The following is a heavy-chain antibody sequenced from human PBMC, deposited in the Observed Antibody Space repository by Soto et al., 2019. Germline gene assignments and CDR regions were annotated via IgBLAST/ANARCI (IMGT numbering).Heavy chain of an antibody. CDR1: GYTLTELS. CDR2: FDPEDGET. J-gene: IGHJ3*02. D-gene: IGHD6-19*01. Sequence: ASVKVSCKVSGYTLTELSMHWVRQAPGKGLEWMGGFDPEDGETIYAQKFQGRVTMTEDTSTDTAYMELSSLRSEDTAVYYCAPLTPGIAVEPYAFDIWGQGTMVTVSS. V-gene: IGHV1-24*01. CDR3: APLTPGIAVEPYAFDI.